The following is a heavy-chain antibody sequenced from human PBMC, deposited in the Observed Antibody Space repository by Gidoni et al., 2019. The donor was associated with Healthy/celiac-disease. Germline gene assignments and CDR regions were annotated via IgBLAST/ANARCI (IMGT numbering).Heavy chain of an antibody. J-gene: IGHJ5*02. CDR2: IYYSGGT. CDR1: GGPISSGGYY. CDR3: ACGSGIPSWFDP. V-gene: IGHV4-31*03. D-gene: IGHD3-10*01. Sequence: QVQLQESGPGLVKPSQTLSLTCTVSGGPISSGGYYWNWIRQHPGKGLEWIGYIYYSGGTYYNPSLKSRVTISVDTSKNQFSLKLSSVTAADTAVYYCACGSGIPSWFDPWGQGTLVTVSS.